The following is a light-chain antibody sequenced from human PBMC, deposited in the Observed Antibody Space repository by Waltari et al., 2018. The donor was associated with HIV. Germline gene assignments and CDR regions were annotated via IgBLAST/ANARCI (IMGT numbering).Light chain of an antibody. Sequence: EIVLSQSPGTLSLSPGERATLSCRASQSVGSSSLAWFQHKPGQAPRLLIYGASTRTTGIAPRFSGSGSETEFTLTINSLQSEDFAVYYCQQYNNWPPTFGQGTKLEIK. V-gene: IGKV3-15*01. CDR2: GAS. CDR1: QSVGSS. J-gene: IGKJ2*01. CDR3: QQYNNWPPT.